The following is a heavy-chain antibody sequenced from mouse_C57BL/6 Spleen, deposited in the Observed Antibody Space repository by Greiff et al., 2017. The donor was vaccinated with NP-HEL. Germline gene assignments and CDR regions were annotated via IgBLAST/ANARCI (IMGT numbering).Heavy chain of an antibody. CDR2: FYPGSGSI. J-gene: IGHJ3*01. D-gene: IGHD3-1*01. CDR1: GYTFTEYT. CDR3: ARRENRALGRGAWFAY. V-gene: IGHV1-62-2*01. Sequence: QVQLKESGAELVKPGASVKLSCKASGYTFTEYTIHWVKQRSGQGLEWIGWFYPGSGSIKYNEKFKDKATLTADKSSSTVYMELSRLTSVDSAVYFGARRENRALGRGAWFAYWGQGTLVTVSA.